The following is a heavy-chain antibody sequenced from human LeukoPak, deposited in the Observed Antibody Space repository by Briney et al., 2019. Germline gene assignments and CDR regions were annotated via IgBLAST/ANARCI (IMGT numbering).Heavy chain of an antibody. CDR1: GGSISSSSYY. CDR2: LYYSGST. Sequence: PSETLSLTCTVSGGSISSSSYYWGWIRQPPGKGLEWIGSLYYSGSTYYNPSLKSRVTISVDTSKNQFSLKLSSVTAADTAVYYCARHIPPNYYDSSGFDLYYFDYWGQGTLVTVSS. J-gene: IGHJ4*02. CDR3: ARHIPPNYYDSSGFDLYYFDY. D-gene: IGHD3-22*01. V-gene: IGHV4-39*01.